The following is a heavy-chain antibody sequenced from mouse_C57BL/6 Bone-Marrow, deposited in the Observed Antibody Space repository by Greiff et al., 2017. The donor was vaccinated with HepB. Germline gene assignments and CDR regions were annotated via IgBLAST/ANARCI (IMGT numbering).Heavy chain of an antibody. V-gene: IGHV3-6*01. CDR3: ARGNYGSSPYFDY. D-gene: IGHD1-1*01. CDR1: GYSITSGYY. J-gene: IGHJ2*01. CDR2: ISYDGSN. Sequence: EVQLQESGPGLVKPSQSPSLTCSVTGYSITSGYYWNWIRQFPGNKLEWMGYISYDGSNNYNPSLKNRISITRDTSKNQFFLKLNSVTTEDTATYYCARGNYGSSPYFDYWGQGTTLTVSS.